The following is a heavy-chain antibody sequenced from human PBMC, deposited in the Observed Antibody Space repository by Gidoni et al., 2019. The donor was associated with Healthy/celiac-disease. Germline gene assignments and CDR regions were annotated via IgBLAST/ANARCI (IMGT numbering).Heavy chain of an antibody. CDR2: IDPGDSYT. Sequence: EVQLVQSGAEVIQPGDALRISWTGSGYRFTSYRISWVRQLPGKGLEWIGRIDPGDSYTNYSPSFQGHVTISADKSISTAYLQWSSLKASDTAVYYCARRFEYSSSGWFDPWGQGTLVTVSS. V-gene: IGHV5-10-1*03. D-gene: IGHD6-6*01. J-gene: IGHJ5*02. CDR3: ARRFEYSSSGWFDP. CDR1: GYRFTSYR.